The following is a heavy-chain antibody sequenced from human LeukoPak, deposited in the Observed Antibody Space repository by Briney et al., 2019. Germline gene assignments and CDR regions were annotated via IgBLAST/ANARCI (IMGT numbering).Heavy chain of an antibody. V-gene: IGHV4-39*01. CDR3: AQVPVSYYYYMDV. Sequence: SETLSLTCTVSGGSISSSSYYWGWIRQPPGKGLEWIGSIYYSGSTFYNPSLKSRVIISVDTSKNQFSLKLSSVTAADTAVYYCAQVPVSYYYYMDVWGKGTTVTVSS. CDR2: IYYSGST. CDR1: GGSISSSSYY. J-gene: IGHJ6*03.